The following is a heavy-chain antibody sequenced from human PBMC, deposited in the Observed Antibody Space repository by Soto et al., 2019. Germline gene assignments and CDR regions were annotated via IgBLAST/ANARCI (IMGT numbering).Heavy chain of an antibody. CDR1: GGSISSYY. D-gene: IGHD3-22*01. J-gene: IGHJ3*02. V-gene: IGHV4-59*01. CDR2: IYYSGST. Sequence: PSETLSLTCTVSGGSISSYYWSWIRQPPGKGLEWIGYIYYSGSTNYNPSLKSRVTISVDTSKNQFSLKLSSVTAADTAVYYCARRAYYDSSGYSDAFDIWGQGTMVT. CDR3: ARRAYYDSSGYSDAFDI.